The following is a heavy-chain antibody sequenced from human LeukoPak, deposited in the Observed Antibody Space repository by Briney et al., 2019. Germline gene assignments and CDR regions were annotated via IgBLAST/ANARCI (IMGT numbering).Heavy chain of an antibody. J-gene: IGHJ5*02. CDR3: VRKQYYYDSSGRTP. CDR1: GFTFSNSD. V-gene: IGHV3-35*01. D-gene: IGHD3-22*01. Sequence: GGSLRLSCAASGFTFSNSDMNWVHQAPGKRLEWVSGVSWNGSRTHYADSVKGRFIISRDNSRNTLYLQTNSLRAEDTAVYYCVRKQYYYDSSGRTPWGQGTLVTVSS. CDR2: VSWNGSRT.